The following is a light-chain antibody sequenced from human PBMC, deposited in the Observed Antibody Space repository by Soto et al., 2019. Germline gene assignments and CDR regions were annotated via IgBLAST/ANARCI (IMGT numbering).Light chain of an antibody. CDR2: DSS. CDR1: QSVRSNY. CDR3: QQYSSTPRT. Sequence: EIVLKQSPDTLSLSPGERATLSCRASQSVRSNYFAWYQQKPGQAPRFLIYDSSSRATVIPDRFSGSGSGTDFTLTISRLEPEDFAVYYCQQYSSTPRTFGGGTKVEIK. V-gene: IGKV3-20*01. J-gene: IGKJ4*01.